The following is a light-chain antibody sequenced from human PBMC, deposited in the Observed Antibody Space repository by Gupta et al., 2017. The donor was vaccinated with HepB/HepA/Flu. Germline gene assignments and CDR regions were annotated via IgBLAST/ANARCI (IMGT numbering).Light chain of an antibody. V-gene: IGKV1-5*03. CDR3: QQYDSYFRT. J-gene: IGKJ1*01. Sequence: DIQMTQSPSTLSASVGDRVTITCRASQSISSWLAWYQQKPGKAPKLLIYRASSLESGVPSRFRGSGSGTEFTLTISSLQPDDFAIYYCQQYDSYFRTFGQGTKVEVK. CDR1: QSISSW. CDR2: RAS.